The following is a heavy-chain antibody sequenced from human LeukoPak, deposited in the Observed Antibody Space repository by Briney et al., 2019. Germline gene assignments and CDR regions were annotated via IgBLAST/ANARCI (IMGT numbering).Heavy chain of an antibody. D-gene: IGHD6-13*01. CDR1: GDSVSSNSAA. Sequence: SQTLSLTCAISGDSVSSNSAAWNWIRQSPWRGLEWLGRTYYRSKWLNDYAVSVKSRITISPDTSKNQFSLQLNSVTPEDAAVYYCTRSSLSSWVINWGQGTLVTVSS. V-gene: IGHV6-1*01. CDR2: TYYRSKWLN. J-gene: IGHJ4*02. CDR3: TRSSLSSWVIN.